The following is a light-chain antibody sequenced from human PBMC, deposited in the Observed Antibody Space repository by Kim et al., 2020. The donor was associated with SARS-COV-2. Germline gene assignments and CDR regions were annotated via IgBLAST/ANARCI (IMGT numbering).Light chain of an antibody. CDR3: NSRDSSGNHLVV. CDR1: SLRSYY. V-gene: IGLV3-19*01. J-gene: IGLJ3*02. CDR2: GKN. Sequence: GQTARITSQGDSLRSYYASWYQQKPGQAPVLVIYGKNNRPSGIPARFSGSSSGNTASFTITGAQAEEDADYYCNSRDSSGNHLVVFGGGTQLTVL.